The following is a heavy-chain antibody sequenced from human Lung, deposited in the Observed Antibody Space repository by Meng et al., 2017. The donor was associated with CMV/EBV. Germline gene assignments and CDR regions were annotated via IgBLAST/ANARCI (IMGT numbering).Heavy chain of an antibody. CDR3: VRDGKYCSRVTCDYYIMDL. CDR1: GFTFSTYW. J-gene: IGHJ6*02. CDR2: INSDGSTT. D-gene: IGHD2-15*01. Sequence: GEXXKISCAASGFTFSTYWMHWVRQTPGTGLVWVSRINSDGSTTTYADSVKGRFTISRDNAKNTLYLQMSSLRAEDSAVYYCVRDGKYCSRVTCDYYIMDLWXQGTTVTVSS. V-gene: IGHV3-74*01.